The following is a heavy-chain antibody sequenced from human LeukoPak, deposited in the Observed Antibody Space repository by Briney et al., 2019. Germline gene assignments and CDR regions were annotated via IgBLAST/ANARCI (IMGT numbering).Heavy chain of an antibody. CDR3: ARVGGNDYGDNWFDP. J-gene: IGHJ5*02. CDR1: GFTFSSYA. CDR2: ISYDGSNK. Sequence: PGGSLRLSCAASGFTFSSYAMHWVRQAPGKGLEWVAVISYDGSNKYYADSVKGRFTISRDNSKNTLYLQMNSLRAENTAVYYCARVGGNDYGDNWFDPWGQGTLVTVSS. D-gene: IGHD4-17*01. V-gene: IGHV3-30-3*01.